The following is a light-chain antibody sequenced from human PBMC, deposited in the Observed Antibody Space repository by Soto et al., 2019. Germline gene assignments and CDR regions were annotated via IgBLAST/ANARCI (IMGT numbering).Light chain of an antibody. V-gene: IGKV3-15*01. CDR1: QSISRN. CDR3: QQYTNWPPVRT. J-gene: IGKJ1*01. CDR2: GAS. Sequence: EIVMTQSPATLSVSPGESAALSCRASQSISRNLAWYQLKPGQAPRLLIYGASTRVPGIPARFSGSGSGTEFTLSISSLQSEDSAVYCQQYTNWPPVRTFGQGTKVEIK.